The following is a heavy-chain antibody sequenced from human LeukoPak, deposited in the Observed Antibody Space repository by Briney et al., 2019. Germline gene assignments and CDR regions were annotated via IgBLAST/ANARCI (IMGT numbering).Heavy chain of an antibody. CDR1: GGTFSSYA. CDR3: ARARYCSGGSCPVSWFDP. Sequence: ASVKVSCKASGGTFSSYAISWVRQAPGQGVEWMGRIIPIFGIANYAQKFQGRVTITADKSTSTAYMELSSLRSEDTAVYYCARARYCSGGSCPVSWFDPWGQGTLVTVSS. D-gene: IGHD2-15*01. V-gene: IGHV1-69*04. J-gene: IGHJ5*02. CDR2: IIPIFGIA.